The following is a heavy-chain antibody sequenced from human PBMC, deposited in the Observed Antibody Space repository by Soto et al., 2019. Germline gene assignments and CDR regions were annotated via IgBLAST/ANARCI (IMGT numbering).Heavy chain of an antibody. CDR3: AKRALDYYGSGSYYEPAEYFQH. CDR1: GFTFSSYA. V-gene: IGHV3-23*01. J-gene: IGHJ1*01. D-gene: IGHD3-10*01. CDR2: ISGSGGST. Sequence: GGSLRLSCAASGFTFSSYAMSWVRQAPGKGLEWVSAISGSGGSTYYADSVKGRFTISRDNSKNTLYLQMNSLRAEDTAVYYCAKRALDYYGSGSYYEPAEYFQHWGQGTLVTVSS.